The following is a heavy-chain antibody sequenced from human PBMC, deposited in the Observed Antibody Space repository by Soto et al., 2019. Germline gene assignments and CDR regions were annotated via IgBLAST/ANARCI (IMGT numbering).Heavy chain of an antibody. D-gene: IGHD2-2*01. V-gene: IGHV1-2*04. CDR1: GYTFTGYY. CDR3: ARDGTVVVPAAIRYYYMDV. J-gene: IGHJ6*03. Sequence: QVQLVQSGAEVKKPGASVKVSCKASGYTFTGYYMHWVRQAPGQGLEWMGWINPNSGGTNYAQKLQGWVTMTRDTSISTAYMELSRLRSDDTAVYYCARDGTVVVPAAIRYYYMDVWGKGTTVTVSS. CDR2: INPNSGGT.